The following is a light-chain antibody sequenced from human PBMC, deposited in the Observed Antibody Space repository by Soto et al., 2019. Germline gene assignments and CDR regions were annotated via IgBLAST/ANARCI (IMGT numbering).Light chain of an antibody. CDR1: QSVSNNY. Sequence: EIVLTQSPGTLSLSPGERATLSCRASQSVSNNYLAWYQQKPGQAPRLLIYTASSRATGIPDRFSGSGSGTDFTLTISRLEPEDFAVYYCQQYVSPPPGTFGQGTKVEIK. J-gene: IGKJ1*01. V-gene: IGKV3-20*01. CDR2: TAS. CDR3: QQYVSPPPGT.